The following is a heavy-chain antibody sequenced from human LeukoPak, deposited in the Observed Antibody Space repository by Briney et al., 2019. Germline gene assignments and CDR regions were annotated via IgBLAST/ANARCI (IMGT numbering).Heavy chain of an antibody. D-gene: IGHD6-19*01. CDR3: ARDSDSSGWSWVY. CDR1: GYRFTSDMYA. V-gene: IGHV1-3*01. CDR2: TNAGTGKT. Sequence: ASVKVSCKASGYRFTSDMYAIHWMRQAPGHRLEWLGYTNAGTGKTMYSQKFQGRVTITGDTYASTVSMELSSLTSEDTATYYCARDSDSSGWSWVYWGQGTLLIVSS. J-gene: IGHJ4*02.